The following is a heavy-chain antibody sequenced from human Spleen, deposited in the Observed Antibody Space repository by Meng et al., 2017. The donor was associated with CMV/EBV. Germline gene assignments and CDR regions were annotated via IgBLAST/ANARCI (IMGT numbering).Heavy chain of an antibody. CDR2: ISYDGSNK. V-gene: IGHV3-30*04. D-gene: IGHD3-3*01. Sequence: GESLKISCAASGFIFSSYAMHWVRQAPGKGLEWVAVISYDGSNKYYADSVKGRFTISRDNSKNTLYLQMNSLRAEDTAVYYCASSYDFWSGYSHWGQGTLVTVSS. CDR1: GFIFSSYA. CDR3: ASSYDFWSGYSH. J-gene: IGHJ4*02.